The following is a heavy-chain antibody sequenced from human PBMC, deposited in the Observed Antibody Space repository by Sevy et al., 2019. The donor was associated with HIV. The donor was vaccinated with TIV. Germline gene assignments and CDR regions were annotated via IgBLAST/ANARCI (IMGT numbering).Heavy chain of an antibody. CDR3: ARSTYYDFWSGYYYFDY. Sequence: SETLSLTCTVSGGSISSSSYYWGWIRQPPGKGLEWIGSIYYSGSTYYNPSLKSRATISVDTSKNQFSLKLSSVTAADTAVYYCARSTYYDFWSGYYYFDYWGQGTLVTVSS. CDR2: IYYSGST. J-gene: IGHJ4*02. D-gene: IGHD3-3*01. CDR1: GGSISSSSYY. V-gene: IGHV4-39*01.